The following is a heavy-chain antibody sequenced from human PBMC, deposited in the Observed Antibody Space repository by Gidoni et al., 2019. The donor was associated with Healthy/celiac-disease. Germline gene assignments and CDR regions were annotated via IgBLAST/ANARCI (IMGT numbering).Heavy chain of an antibody. CDR3: ARVGYYGSGSHFDP. Sequence: EVQLVESGGGLVKPGGSLRLSCAASGSPFSSYSMNWVRQAPGKGLEWVSSISSSSSYIYYADSVKGRFTISRDNAKNSLYLQMNSLRAEDTAVYYCARVGYYGSGSHFDPWGQGTLVTVSS. J-gene: IGHJ5*02. CDR2: ISSSSSYI. CDR1: GSPFSSYS. D-gene: IGHD3-10*01. V-gene: IGHV3-21*01.